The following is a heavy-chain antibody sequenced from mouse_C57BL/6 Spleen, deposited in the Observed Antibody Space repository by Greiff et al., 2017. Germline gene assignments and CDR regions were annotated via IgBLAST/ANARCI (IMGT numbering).Heavy chain of an antibody. CDR2: IHPNSGST. D-gene: IGHD2-3*01. CDR3: ARPYDGYYLDY. J-gene: IGHJ3*01. CDR1: GYTFTSYW. V-gene: IGHV1-64*01. Sequence: QVQLQQPGAELVKPGASVKLSCKASGYTFTSYWMHWVKQRPGQGLEWIGMIHPNSGSTNYNEKFKSKATLTVDKSSSTAYMQLSSLTSEDSAVYYCARPYDGYYLDYWGQGTLVTVSA.